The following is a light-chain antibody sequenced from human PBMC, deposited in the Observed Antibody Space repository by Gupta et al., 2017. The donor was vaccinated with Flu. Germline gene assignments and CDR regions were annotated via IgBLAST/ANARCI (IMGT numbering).Light chain of an antibody. CDR2: DVT. V-gene: IGLV2-14*01. Sequence: QSALTQPASVSGSPGQSITISCSGTSSDVGRSDSVSWYQQHPDKAPKLIIFDVTNRPSGVSSRLSGSKSGNTSSLTISGLQAEDETDYYCSSYTSGSTFYVFVTGTKVTVL. J-gene: IGLJ1*01. CDR3: SSYTSGSTFYV. CDR1: SSDVGRSDS.